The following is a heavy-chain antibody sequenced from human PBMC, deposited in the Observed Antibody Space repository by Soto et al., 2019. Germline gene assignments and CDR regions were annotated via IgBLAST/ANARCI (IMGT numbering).Heavy chain of an antibody. V-gene: IGHV4-59*01. CDR1: GEAISAYP. D-gene: IGHD2-21*01. CDR2: IHYNGNT. Sequence: SEAQSVTCTVAGEAISAYPCRWARQPPGKGMEWIGNIHYNGNTKYSPALKSRVTMSVDTSKNHFSLRLISVTAADTAIYFCAREGNLGRLLQPLDFWGQGTLVTVS. J-gene: IGHJ4*02. CDR3: AREGNLGRLLQPLDF.